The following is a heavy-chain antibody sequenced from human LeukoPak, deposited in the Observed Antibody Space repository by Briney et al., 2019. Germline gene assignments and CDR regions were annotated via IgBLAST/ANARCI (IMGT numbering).Heavy chain of an antibody. CDR2: ISHDGSNQ. Sequence: PGRSLRLSCAASGFPFSSYGMHWVRQAPGKGLEWVAVISHDGSNQYYGDSVKGRFTISRDNSKNTVYLQMNSLRAEDTAVYYCAKELYYASGSYPDYWGQGTLVTVSS. CDR1: GFPFSSYG. D-gene: IGHD3-10*01. V-gene: IGHV3-30*18. J-gene: IGHJ4*02. CDR3: AKELYYASGSYPDY.